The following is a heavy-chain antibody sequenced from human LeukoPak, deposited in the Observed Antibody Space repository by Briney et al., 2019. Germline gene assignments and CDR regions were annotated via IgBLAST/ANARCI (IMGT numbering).Heavy chain of an antibody. D-gene: IGHD6-19*01. Sequence: GGSLRLSCAASGFTFGSYAMYWVRQAPGEGLEWVSGIFGSGGSAHYADSVKGRFTVSRDNSKNTVYLQMDSLRVEDTAIYYCGKTTTGRSSGRYPAWPIDYWGQGTLVTVSS. CDR1: GFTFGSYA. CDR3: GKTTTGRSSGRYPAWPIDY. V-gene: IGHV3-23*01. CDR2: IFGSGGSA. J-gene: IGHJ4*02.